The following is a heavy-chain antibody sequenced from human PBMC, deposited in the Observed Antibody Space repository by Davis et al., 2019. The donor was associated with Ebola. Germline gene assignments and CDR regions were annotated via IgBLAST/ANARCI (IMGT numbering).Heavy chain of an antibody. Sequence: HTGGSLRLSCAASGFAFSTFWMHWVRHVPGKGLVWVSRINADGTTTNYADSVKGRFTISRDNAENTVYLQLNSLRAEDTAVYYCARGDMITFGGVIVGDYWGQGTLVTVSS. CDR3: ARGDMITFGGVIVGDY. D-gene: IGHD3-16*02. CDR2: INADGTTT. CDR1: GFAFSTFW. V-gene: IGHV3-74*01. J-gene: IGHJ4*02.